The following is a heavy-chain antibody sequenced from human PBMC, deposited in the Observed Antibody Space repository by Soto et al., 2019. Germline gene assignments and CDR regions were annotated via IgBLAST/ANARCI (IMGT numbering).Heavy chain of an antibody. CDR1: GYSISSGYY. D-gene: IGHD3-22*01. CDR3: ARVGPWVPYYYDSSPYTFENWFDP. J-gene: IGHJ5*02. CDR2: IHHGGST. Sequence: SETLSLTCAVSGYSISSGYYWGWLRQPPGKGLEWIGSIHHGGSTYYNPSPNSRVTLSIDMTNNHVSLILNSVTAADTAVYYCARVGPWVPYYYDSSPYTFENWFDPWGQGTLVTVSS. V-gene: IGHV4-38-2*01.